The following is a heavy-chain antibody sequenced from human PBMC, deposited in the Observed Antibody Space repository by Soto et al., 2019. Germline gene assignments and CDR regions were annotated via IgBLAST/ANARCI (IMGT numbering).Heavy chain of an antibody. J-gene: IGHJ1*01. CDR1: GFTFSNAW. CDR2: IKSKTDGGTT. D-gene: IGHD4-17*01. V-gene: IGHV3-15*01. Sequence: GGSLRLSCAASGFTFSNAWMSWVRQAPGKGLEWVGRIKSKTDGGTTDYPAPVKGRFTISRDDSKNTLYLQMNSLKTEDTAVYYCTTDPSTVSAEYFQHWGQGTLVTVSS. CDR3: TTDPSTVSAEYFQH.